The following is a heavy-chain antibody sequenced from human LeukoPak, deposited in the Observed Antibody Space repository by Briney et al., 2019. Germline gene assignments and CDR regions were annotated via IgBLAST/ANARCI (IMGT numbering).Heavy chain of an antibody. CDR1: GFTFSSYA. D-gene: IGHD3-9*01. V-gene: IGHV3-30-3*01. CDR2: ISYDGSNK. Sequence: PGGSLRLSCAASGFTFSSYAMHWVRQAPGKGLEWVAVISYDGSNKYYADSVKGRFTISRDNSKNTLYLQMNSLRAEDTAVYYCARDLGILNAFDYWGQGTLVTVSS. J-gene: IGHJ4*02. CDR3: ARDLGILNAFDY.